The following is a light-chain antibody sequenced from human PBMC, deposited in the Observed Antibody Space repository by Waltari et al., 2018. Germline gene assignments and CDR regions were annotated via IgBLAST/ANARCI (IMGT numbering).Light chain of an antibody. J-gene: IGLJ2*01. CDR2: DVS. CDR3: CSYAGSYRVL. Sequence: QSALTQPRSVSGSPGHSVTISCTGTSSDVCDYKYVSWYQQPPGKAPKLMIYDVSKRPSGVPDRFSGSKSGNTASLTISGLQAEDEADYYCCSYAGSYRVLFGGGTKLTV. CDR1: SSDVCDYKY. V-gene: IGLV2-11*01.